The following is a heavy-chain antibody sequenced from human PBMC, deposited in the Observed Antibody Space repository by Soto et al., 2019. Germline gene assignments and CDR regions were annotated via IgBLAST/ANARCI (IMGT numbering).Heavy chain of an antibody. CDR1: YGSISSYY. CDR3: ATQEVGGTYVYTFDP. CDR2: IYYSDST. V-gene: IGHV4-59*08. J-gene: IGHJ5*02. Sequence: SETLSLTNTVSYGSISSYYCSWIQLPPGKGLEYIGYIYYSDSTNYNPSLKSRVTISVDTSKNQFSLKLSSVTAADTAVYYCATQEVGGTYVYTFDPWGQGTLVTVSS. D-gene: IGHD1-26*01.